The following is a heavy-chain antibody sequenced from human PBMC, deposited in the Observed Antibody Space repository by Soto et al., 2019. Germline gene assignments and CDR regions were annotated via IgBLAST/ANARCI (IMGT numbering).Heavy chain of an antibody. CDR3: ARDRTPPYYYGMDV. V-gene: IGHV4-61*01. J-gene: IGHJ6*02. CDR2: IYYTGST. Sequence: PSETLSLTCTVSGGSVSSGTYYWNWIRQPPGKGLEWIGYIYYTGSTNYNPSLKSRVTISVDTSKNQFSLKLSSVTAADTAVYYCARDRTPPYYYGMDVWGQGTTVTVSS. CDR1: GGSVSSGTYY.